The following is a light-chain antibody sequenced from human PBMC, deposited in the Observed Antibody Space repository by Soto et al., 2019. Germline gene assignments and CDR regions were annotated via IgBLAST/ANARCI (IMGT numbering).Light chain of an antibody. Sequence: DIQMTQPPPTLSGSVRDSVTITCRASQDISTCLAWYQQIPGKAPKLLIYNASTLQTGVPSRFSGSGSGTDFTLTISCLQSDDFATYYCQHVNNYSQAFGQGTKVDIK. V-gene: IGKV1-5*03. CDR2: NAS. CDR1: QDISTC. CDR3: QHVNNYSQA. J-gene: IGKJ1*01.